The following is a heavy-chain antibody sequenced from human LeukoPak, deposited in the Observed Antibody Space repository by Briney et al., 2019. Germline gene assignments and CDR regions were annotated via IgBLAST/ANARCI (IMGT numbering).Heavy chain of an antibody. J-gene: IGHJ6*02. D-gene: IGHD3-10*01. CDR1: GFSLSNYW. V-gene: IGHV3-7*01. Sequence: RSGGSLRLCCAASGFSLSNYWMSWVRQATGKGLEWVANINQDGSDKYYVDSVMGRFTISKDNAKNSVYLQMNSLRPEDTAIYYCAWYGVTHGLDVWGQGTTVTVSS. CDR3: AWYGVTHGLDV. CDR2: INQDGSDK.